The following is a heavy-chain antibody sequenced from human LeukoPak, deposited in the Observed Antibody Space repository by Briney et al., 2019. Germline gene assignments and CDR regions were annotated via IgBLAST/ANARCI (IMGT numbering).Heavy chain of an antibody. V-gene: IGHV4-4*02. CDR2: VYHSGSP. CDR3: ARDVTMVRGVITNDY. J-gene: IGHJ4*02. Sequence: SETLSLTCAVSGGSISSSSWWSWVRQPPGKGLEWIGEVYHSGSPNYNPSFRGRVTILVDKSKNQFSLNLGSLTAADTAVYYCARDVTMVRGVITNDYWGQGTLVTVSS. D-gene: IGHD3-10*01. CDR1: GGSISSSSW.